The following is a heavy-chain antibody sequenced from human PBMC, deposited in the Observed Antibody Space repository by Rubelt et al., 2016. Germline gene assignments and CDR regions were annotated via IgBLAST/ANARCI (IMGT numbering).Heavy chain of an antibody. CDR3: ARGVVITTPIYYFDY. Sequence: KASGGTFSSYAISWVRQAPGQGLEWMGGIIPIFGTANYAQKFQGRVTITADESTSTAYMELSSLRSEDTAVYYCARGVVITTPIYYFDYWGQGTLVTVSS. J-gene: IGHJ4*02. CDR2: IIPIFGTA. CDR1: GGTFSSYA. V-gene: IGHV1-69*01. D-gene: IGHD3-22*01.